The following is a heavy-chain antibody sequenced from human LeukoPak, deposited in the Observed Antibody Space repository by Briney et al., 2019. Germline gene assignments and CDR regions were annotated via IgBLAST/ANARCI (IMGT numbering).Heavy chain of an antibody. CDR1: GGFFSGYY. Sequence: PSEPQSLTCAVYGGFFSGYYCRGLRKPPGKGGEVIGEINHSGSTNYSPSLKSRVTISVETSNNQFSLRLGSVTAADTAVYYCATVYCSRTSCLDYWGQGTLVTVSS. V-gene: IGHV4-34*01. CDR2: INHSGST. CDR3: ATVYCSRTSCLDY. D-gene: IGHD2-2*01. J-gene: IGHJ4*02.